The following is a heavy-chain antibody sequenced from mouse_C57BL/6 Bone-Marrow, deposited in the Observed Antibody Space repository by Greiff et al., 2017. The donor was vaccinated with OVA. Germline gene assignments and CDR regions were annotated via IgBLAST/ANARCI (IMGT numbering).Heavy chain of an antibody. Sequence: EVKLVESGGGLVKPGGSLKLSCAASGFTFSDYGMHWVRQAPEKGLEWVAYISSGSSTIYYADTVKGRFTISRDNAKNTLFLQMTSLRSEDTAMYYCARLPAQARGYAMDYWGQGTSVTVSS. D-gene: IGHD3-2*02. V-gene: IGHV5-17*01. J-gene: IGHJ4*01. CDR1: GFTFSDYG. CDR2: ISSGSSTI. CDR3: ARLPAQARGYAMDY.